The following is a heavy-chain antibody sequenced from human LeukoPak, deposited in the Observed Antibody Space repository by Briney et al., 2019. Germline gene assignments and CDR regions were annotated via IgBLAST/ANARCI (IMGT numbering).Heavy chain of an antibody. CDR1: GFTFSSYA. CDR2: ISGSGGST. CDR3: AGGGYDYGEGDY. Sequence: GGSLRLSCAASGFTFSSYAMSWVRQAPGKGLEWVSAISGSGGSTYYADSVKGRFTISRDNAKNSLYLQMNSLTAEDTAVYYCAGGGYDYGEGDYWGQGTLVTVSS. D-gene: IGHD4-17*01. J-gene: IGHJ4*02. V-gene: IGHV3-23*01.